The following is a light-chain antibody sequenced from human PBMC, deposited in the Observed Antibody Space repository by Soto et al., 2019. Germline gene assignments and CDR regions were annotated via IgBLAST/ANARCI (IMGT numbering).Light chain of an antibody. J-gene: IGLJ3*02. CDR2: LEGSGSY. V-gene: IGLV4-60*02. Sequence: QPVLTQSSSAPASLGSSVTLTCTLSSGHSSYIIAWHQQQPGKAPRYLMKLEGSGSYKKGSGVPDRFSGSSSGADRYLTSYNLQFEDEADYFGETWDGNTRVVGGGSKLTVL. CDR3: ETWDGNTRV. CDR1: SGHSSYI.